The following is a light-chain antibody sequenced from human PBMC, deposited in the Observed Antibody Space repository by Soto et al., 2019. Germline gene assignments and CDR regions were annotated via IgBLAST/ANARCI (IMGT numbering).Light chain of an antibody. CDR3: CSYEGTYTSFV. Sequence: QSALAQPRSVSGSPGQSVTISCTGSSSDVGGYNYVSWYQQQPGKAPKLLIYDVTIRTSGVSARFSGSKSGNTASLTISGLQAEDDADYFCCSYEGTYTSFVFGTGTKVTLL. CDR2: DVT. V-gene: IGLV2-11*01. J-gene: IGLJ1*01. CDR1: SSDVGGYNY.